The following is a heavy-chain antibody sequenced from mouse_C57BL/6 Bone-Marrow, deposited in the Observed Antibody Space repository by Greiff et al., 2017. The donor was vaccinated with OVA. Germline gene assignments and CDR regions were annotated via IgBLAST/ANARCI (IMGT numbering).Heavy chain of an antibody. Sequence: QVQLQQSGAELVKPGASVKISCTASGYAFSSYWMNWVKQRPGKGLEWIGQIYPGDGDTNYNGKFKGKATLTADKSSSTAYMQLSSLTSEDSAFYFCARLDISGYFDYWGQGTTRTVSS. J-gene: IGHJ2*01. D-gene: IGHD3-2*02. V-gene: IGHV1-80*01. CDR3: ARLDISGYFDY. CDR2: IYPGDGDT. CDR1: GYAFSSYW.